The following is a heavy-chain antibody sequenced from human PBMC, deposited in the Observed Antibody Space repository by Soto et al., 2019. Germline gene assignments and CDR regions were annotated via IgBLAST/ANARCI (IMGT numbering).Heavy chain of an antibody. CDR1: GYSFTSYW. CDR3: ARLDSSGYYYYYYGMDV. V-gene: IGHV5-51*01. Sequence: GESLKISCKGSGYSFTSYWIGWVRQMPGKGLEWMGIIYPGDSDTRYSPSFQGQGTISADKSISTAYLQWSSLKASDTAMYYCARLDSSGYYYYYYGMDVWGQGTTVTVSS. CDR2: IYPGDSDT. J-gene: IGHJ6*02. D-gene: IGHD3-22*01.